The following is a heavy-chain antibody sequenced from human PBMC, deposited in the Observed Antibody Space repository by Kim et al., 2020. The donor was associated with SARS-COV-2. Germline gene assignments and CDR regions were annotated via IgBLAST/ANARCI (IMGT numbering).Heavy chain of an antibody. D-gene: IGHD6-19*01. CDR3: AKARSIAVAGNDFDY. CDR1: GFTFSSYA. Sequence: GGSLRLSCAASGFTFSSYAMSWVRQAPGKGLEWVSAISGSGGSTYYADSVKGRFTISRDNSKNTLYLQMNSLRAEDTAVYYCAKARSIAVAGNDFDYWGQGTLVTVSS. CDR2: ISGSGGST. J-gene: IGHJ4*02. V-gene: IGHV3-23*01.